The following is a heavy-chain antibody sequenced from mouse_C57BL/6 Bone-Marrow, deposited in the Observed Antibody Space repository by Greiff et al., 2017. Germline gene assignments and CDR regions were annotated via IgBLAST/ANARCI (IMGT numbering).Heavy chain of an antibody. D-gene: IGHD2-3*01. J-gene: IGHJ3*01. Sequence: QVQLQQSGPGLVKPSQSLSITCTVPGFSLTRYGVHWVRQSPGKGLEWLGEIWSGGSTDYNAAFISRLTISKDNSTSQVFFKRNSLQADDTAIYYCARTYDGYFLFAYWGQGTLVTVSA. CDR2: IWSGGST. CDR1: GFSLTRYG. V-gene: IGHV2-2*01. CDR3: ARTYDGYFLFAY.